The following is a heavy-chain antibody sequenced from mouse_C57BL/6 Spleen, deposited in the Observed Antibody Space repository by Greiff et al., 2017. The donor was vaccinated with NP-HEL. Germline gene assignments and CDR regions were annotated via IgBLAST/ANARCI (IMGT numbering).Heavy chain of an antibody. J-gene: IGHJ3*01. Sequence: QVQLKQPGAELVKPGASVKLSCKASGYTFTSYWMHWVKQRPGQGLEWIGMIHPNSGSTNYNEKFKSKATLTVDKSSSTAYMQLSSLTSEDSAVYYCARMGYDYDRFAYWGQGTLVTVSA. CDR3: ARMGYDYDRFAY. CDR1: GYTFTSYW. V-gene: IGHV1-64*01. CDR2: IHPNSGST. D-gene: IGHD2-4*01.